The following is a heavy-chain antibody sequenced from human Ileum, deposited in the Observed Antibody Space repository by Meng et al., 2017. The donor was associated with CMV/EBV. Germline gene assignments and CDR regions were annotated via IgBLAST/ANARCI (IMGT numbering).Heavy chain of an antibody. CDR1: GGSLRHYP. V-gene: IGHV4-4*07. CDR2: LRTSGTI. Sequence: QILLQESGPGLGKPSATLSLPCSVSGGSLRHYPWTWTRKSAGKGLQWLGRLRTSGTIDHNPSFKSRVTLSIDTSKNQFSLKLTSVTAADTAVYYCGRAGARGVPVDIWGQGTLVTVSS. D-gene: IGHD3-10*01. J-gene: IGHJ4*02. CDR3: GRAGARGVPVDI.